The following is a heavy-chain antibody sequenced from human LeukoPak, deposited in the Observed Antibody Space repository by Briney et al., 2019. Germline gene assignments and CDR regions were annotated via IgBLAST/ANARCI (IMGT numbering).Heavy chain of an antibody. Sequence: PGGSLRLFCAASGFTFSNYWMHWVRQAPGKGLVWVSRIYTDGSDTTYADSVKGRFTISRDNARNTLYLQMNSLRAEDTAVYNCARLLPGGTRYLDSWGQGTLVTVSS. CDR2: IYTDGSDT. J-gene: IGHJ4*02. CDR1: GFTFSNYW. D-gene: IGHD3-9*01. V-gene: IGHV3-74*01. CDR3: ARLLPGGTRYLDS.